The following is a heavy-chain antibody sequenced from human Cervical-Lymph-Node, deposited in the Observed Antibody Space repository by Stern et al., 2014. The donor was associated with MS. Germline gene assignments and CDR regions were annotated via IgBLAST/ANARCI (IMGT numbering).Heavy chain of an antibody. Sequence: EMQLVESGPEVKRPGESLKISCPASGYTFTSYWIGWVRQMPGKGLEWIAIIFPGGSDIRYSPSFQGQVTISADKSSSTAYLQWNNLKALDTAIYYCARQRYFDYWGQGTLVTVSS. J-gene: IGHJ4*02. V-gene: IGHV5-51*01. CDR3: ARQRYFDY. CDR2: IFPGGSDI. CDR1: GYTFTSYW.